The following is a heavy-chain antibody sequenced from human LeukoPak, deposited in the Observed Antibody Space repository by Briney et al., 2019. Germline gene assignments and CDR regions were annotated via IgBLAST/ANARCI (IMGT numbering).Heavy chain of an antibody. J-gene: IGHJ4*02. CDR3: AKESGKFDY. CDR1: GLNFYDSA. Sequence: GGSLRLSCVASGLNFYDSAMHWVRQAPGKGLEWVSLISADGGSTFSADSVKGRFSISRDNSKNSLYLQMNSLRSEDTAMYYCAKESGKFDYWGQGTLVAVSP. CDR2: ISADGGST. V-gene: IGHV3-43*02.